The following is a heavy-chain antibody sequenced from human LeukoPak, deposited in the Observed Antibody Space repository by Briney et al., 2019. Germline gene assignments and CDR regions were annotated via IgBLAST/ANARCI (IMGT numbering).Heavy chain of an antibody. Sequence: QPGGSLRLSCAASGFTVSNNYMSWVRQAPGKGLECVSVIYSGGTTYYADSVKGRFTISRDNSKNTLYLQMNSLRAEDTAVYYCARGCSAVSCYAFDYWGQGTLVTVSS. CDR3: ARGCSAVSCYAFDY. V-gene: IGHV3-53*01. D-gene: IGHD2-15*01. CDR1: GFTVSNNY. J-gene: IGHJ4*02. CDR2: IYSGGTT.